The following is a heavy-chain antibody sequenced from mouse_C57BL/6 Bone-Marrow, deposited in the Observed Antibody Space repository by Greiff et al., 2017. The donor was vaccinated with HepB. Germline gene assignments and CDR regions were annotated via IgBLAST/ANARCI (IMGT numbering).Heavy chain of an antibody. CDR1: GFTFSDYG. J-gene: IGHJ2*01. Sequence: EVKVVESGGGLVKPGGSLKLSCAASGFTFSDYGMHWVRQAPEKGLEWVAYISSGSSTIYYADTVKGRFTISRDNAKNTLFLHMTSLRSEDTAMYYCARDDYWGQGTTLTVSS. CDR3: ARDDY. V-gene: IGHV5-17*01. CDR2: ISSGSSTI.